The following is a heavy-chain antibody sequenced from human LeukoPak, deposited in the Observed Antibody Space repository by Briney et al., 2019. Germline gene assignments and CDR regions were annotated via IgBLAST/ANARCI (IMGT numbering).Heavy chain of an antibody. D-gene: IGHD5-18*01. J-gene: IGHJ4*02. V-gene: IGHV3-30*02. CDR2: IRYDGNNK. CDR3: AKSRYSYGYADY. CDR1: GFTFSSYG. Sequence: GGSLRLSCAASGFTFSSYGMHWVRQAPGKGLEWVAFIRYDGNNKYYTDSVKGRFTISRDNSKDTLYLQMNSLRAEDTAVYYCAKSRYSYGYADYWGQGTLVTVSS.